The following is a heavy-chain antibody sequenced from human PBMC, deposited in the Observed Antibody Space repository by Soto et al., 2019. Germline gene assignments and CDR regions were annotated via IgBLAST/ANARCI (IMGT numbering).Heavy chain of an antibody. CDR3: AKDWGVVVITTRDAFDI. D-gene: IGHD3-22*01. CDR1: GFTFSSYA. CDR2: ISGSGGST. Sequence: PGGFLRCSCAASGFTFSSYAVTWVRQAPEKGIEWVSVISGSGGSTYYADSVKGRFTMSRDNSKNTLYLQMNSLRAEDTAVYYCAKDWGVVVITTRDAFDIWGQGTMVTVSS. V-gene: IGHV3-23*01. J-gene: IGHJ3*02.